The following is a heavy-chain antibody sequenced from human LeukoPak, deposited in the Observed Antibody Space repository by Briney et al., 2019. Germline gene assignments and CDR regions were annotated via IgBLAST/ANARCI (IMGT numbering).Heavy chain of an antibody. CDR1: GGSFSGYY. Sequence: SETLSLTCAVYGGSFSGYYWSWIRQPPGKGLEWIGEINHSGSTNYNPSLKSRVTISVDTSKNQFSLKLSSVTAADTAVYYCARGGIVGSGSYYFLTRKGEKSYFGYWGQGTLVTVSS. CDR2: INHSGST. D-gene: IGHD3-10*01. V-gene: IGHV4-34*01. CDR3: ARGGIVGSGSYYFLTRKGEKSYFGY. J-gene: IGHJ4*02.